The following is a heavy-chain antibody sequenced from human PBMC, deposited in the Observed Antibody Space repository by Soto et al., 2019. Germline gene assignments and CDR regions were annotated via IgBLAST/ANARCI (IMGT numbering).Heavy chain of an antibody. Sequence: SETLSLSCTVSGGSFIGHYWSWVRQHPGKGREWIGSLYYSGSTNYNPSLKSRVTISVDTSKNHFSLERSSGSGADTEVYYCARVGGCDRSIDYWCQGTLVTVS. V-gene: IGHV4-59*11. D-gene: IGHD3-10*01. J-gene: IGHJ4*02. CDR1: GGSFIGHY. CDR2: LYYSGST. CDR3: ARVGGCDRSIDY.